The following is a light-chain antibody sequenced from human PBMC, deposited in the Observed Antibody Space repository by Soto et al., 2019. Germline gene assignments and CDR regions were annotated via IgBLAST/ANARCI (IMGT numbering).Light chain of an antibody. CDR3: QQYQNWPPLT. J-gene: IGKJ4*01. CDR1: QSININ. V-gene: IGKV3D-15*01. CDR2: GAS. Sequence: EVLMTQSPATLSVSPGERVTLSCRASQSININLAWYQQKPGQAPRVLIYGASSRASGIPDRFSGSGSGTDFTLTISRLEHDDFAFYCCQQYQNWPPLTFGGGTRVEIK.